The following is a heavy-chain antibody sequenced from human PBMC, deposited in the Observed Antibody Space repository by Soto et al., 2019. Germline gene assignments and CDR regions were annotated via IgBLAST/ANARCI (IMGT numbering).Heavy chain of an antibody. D-gene: IGHD4-4*01. CDR1: GGSISSYY. Sequence: QVQLQESGPGLVKPSETLSLTCTVSGGSISSYYWSWIRQPPGKGLEWIGYIYYSGSTNYNPSLKRRVTISVDTSKNQFSLKLSSVTAADTAVYYCARVGNDYSNYGYYYYYYMDVWGKGTTVTVSS. CDR3: ARVGNDYSNYGYYYYYYMDV. J-gene: IGHJ6*03. V-gene: IGHV4-59*01. CDR2: IYYSGST.